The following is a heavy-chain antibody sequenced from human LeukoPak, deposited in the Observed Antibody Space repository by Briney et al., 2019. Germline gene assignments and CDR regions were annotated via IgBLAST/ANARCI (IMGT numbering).Heavy chain of an antibody. Sequence: SETLSLTCAVSGGSINNYHWSWIRQPPGKGLEWIGYIYDSGSTNYNPSLKSRVTTSLDTSKNQVSLELSSVTAADTAVYYCARDHDSSGYSLDYWGRGTLVTVSS. D-gene: IGHD3-22*01. CDR2: IYDSGST. J-gene: IGHJ4*02. CDR1: GGSINNYH. CDR3: ARDHDSSGYSLDY. V-gene: IGHV4-59*01.